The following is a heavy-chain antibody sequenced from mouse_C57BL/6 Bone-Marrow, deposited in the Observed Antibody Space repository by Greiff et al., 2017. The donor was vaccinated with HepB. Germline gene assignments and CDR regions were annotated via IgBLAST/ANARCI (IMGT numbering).Heavy chain of an antibody. J-gene: IGHJ4*01. D-gene: IGHD1-1*01. V-gene: IGHV1-69*01. Sequence: QVQLQQPGAELVMPGASVKLSCKASGYTFTSYWMHWVKQRPGQGLEWIGEIDPSDSYTNYNQKFKGKSTLTVDKSSSTAYMQLSSLTSDDSAVYYCARELLVRFYGMDYWGQGTSVTVAS. CDR1: GYTFTSYW. CDR2: IDPSDSYT. CDR3: ARELLVRFYGMDY.